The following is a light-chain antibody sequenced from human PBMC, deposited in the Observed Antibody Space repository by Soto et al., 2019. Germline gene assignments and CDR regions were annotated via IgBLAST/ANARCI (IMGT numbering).Light chain of an antibody. V-gene: IGKV3-11*01. J-gene: IGKJ5*01. CDR1: QSVSNNY. CDR2: GAS. CDR3: HQRSNWLDT. Sequence: EIVLTQSPATLSLSPGERATLSCMASQSVSNNYLAWYQQKPGQAPRLLIYGASNRATGIPARFSGSGSGTDFTLTISSLEAEDFAVYYCHQRSNWLDTFGQGTRLEIK.